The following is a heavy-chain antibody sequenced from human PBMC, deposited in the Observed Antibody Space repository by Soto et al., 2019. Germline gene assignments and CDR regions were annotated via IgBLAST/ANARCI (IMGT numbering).Heavy chain of an antibody. CDR2: INPNSGGT. D-gene: IGHD3-10*01. CDR3: ARAAYYGSGSYYPNWFDP. Sequence: ASVKVSCKPSGYTFTGYYMHWVRQAPGQGLEWMGWINPNSGGTNYAQKFQGWVTMTRDTSISTAYMELSRLRSDDTAVYYCARAAYYGSGSYYPNWFDPWGQGTLVTVSS. J-gene: IGHJ5*02. V-gene: IGHV1-2*04. CDR1: GYTFTGYY.